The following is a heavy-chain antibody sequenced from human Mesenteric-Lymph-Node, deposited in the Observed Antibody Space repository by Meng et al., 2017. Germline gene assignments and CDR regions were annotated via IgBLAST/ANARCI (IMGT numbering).Heavy chain of an antibody. V-gene: IGHV3-66*01. CDR1: GLTVSRKY. J-gene: IGHJ4*02. D-gene: IGHD2-21*01. CDR3: ASRDIYSFDF. Sequence: EVQLVESGGGLVQPGGSLRLACAASGLTVSRKYTSWVRQAPGKGLEWVSLMYSGGTTSYADSVKGRFTTLRDNSKNTLYLQMNNLRAEDTAIYYCASRDIYSFDFWGQGTLVTVSS. CDR2: MYSGGTT.